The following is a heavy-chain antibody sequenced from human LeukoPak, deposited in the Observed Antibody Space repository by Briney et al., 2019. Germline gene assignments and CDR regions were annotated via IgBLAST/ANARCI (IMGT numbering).Heavy chain of an antibody. V-gene: IGHV4-4*07. CDR2: IYTSGST. D-gene: IGHD3-22*01. CDR3: ARLQSSGPQSPPDY. Sequence: SETLSLTCTVSGGAISSYYWSWIRQPAGKGLEWIGRIYTSGSTNYNPSLKSRVTISVDTSKNQFSLKLSSVTAADTAVYYCARLQSSGPQSPPDYWGQGTLVTVSS. J-gene: IGHJ4*02. CDR1: GGAISSYY.